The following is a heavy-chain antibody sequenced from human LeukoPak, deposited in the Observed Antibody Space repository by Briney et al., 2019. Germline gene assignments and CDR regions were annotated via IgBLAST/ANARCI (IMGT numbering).Heavy chain of an antibody. Sequence: SQTLSLTCTVSGGSISSGGYSWSWIRQYPGKGLEWIGYIYCSGSTYYNPSLKSRVTISVDTSKNQFSLRLSSVTAADTAIYYCARTTTSDAFDIWGQGTMVTVSS. D-gene: IGHD1-1*01. CDR3: ARTTTSDAFDI. V-gene: IGHV4-31*03. J-gene: IGHJ3*02. CDR1: GGSISSGGYS. CDR2: IYCSGST.